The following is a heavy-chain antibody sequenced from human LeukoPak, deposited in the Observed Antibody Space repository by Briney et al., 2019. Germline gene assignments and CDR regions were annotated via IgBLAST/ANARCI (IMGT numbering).Heavy chain of an antibody. J-gene: IGHJ6*02. CDR2: IIPILGIA. CDR1: GGTFSSYA. Sequence: GASAKVSCKASGGTFSSYAISWVRQAPGQGLEWMGRIIPILGIANYAQKFQGRVTITADKSTSTAYMELSSLRSEDTAVYYCARRLVDTAMEYYYYGMDVWGQGTTVTVSS. V-gene: IGHV1-69*04. CDR3: ARRLVDTAMEYYYYGMDV. D-gene: IGHD5-18*01.